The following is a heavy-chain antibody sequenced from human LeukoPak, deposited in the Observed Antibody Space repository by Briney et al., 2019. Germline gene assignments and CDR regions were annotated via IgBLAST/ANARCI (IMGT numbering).Heavy chain of an antibody. CDR1: GFTFSSYG. J-gene: IGHJ4*02. CDR2: ISGSGGST. V-gene: IGHV3-23*01. Sequence: PGGSLRLSCAASGFTFSSYGMSWVRQAPGKGLEWVSAISGSGGSTYYADSVKGRFTISRDNSKNTLYLQMNSLRAEDTAVYYCAKGLHNIVVVPAAPDYWGQGTLVTVSS. D-gene: IGHD2-2*01. CDR3: AKGLHNIVVVPAAPDY.